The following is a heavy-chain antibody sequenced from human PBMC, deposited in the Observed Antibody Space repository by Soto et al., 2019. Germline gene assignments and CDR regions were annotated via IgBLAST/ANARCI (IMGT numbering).Heavy chain of an antibody. CDR1: GFTFSLYS. CDR3: VRARSTDSRPDY. Sequence: GGSLRLSCAASGFTFSLYSMIWVRQAPGKGLEWVASITSSSSYIYYEDSLKGRFTISRDNAKNSLFLQLDSLRAEDTAVYLCVRARSTDSRPDYWGQGTLVTVSS. V-gene: IGHV3-21*01. CDR2: ITSSSSYI. J-gene: IGHJ4*02. D-gene: IGHD3-22*01.